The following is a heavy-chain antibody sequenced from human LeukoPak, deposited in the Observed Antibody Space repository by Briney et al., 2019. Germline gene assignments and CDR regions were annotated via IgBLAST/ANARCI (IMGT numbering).Heavy chain of an antibody. Sequence: SETLSLTCAVYGGSFSGYYWSWIRQPPGKGLEWIGEINHSGSTNYNPSLKSRVTISVDTSKNQFSLKLSSVTAADTAVYYCARLGPYYYYYMDVWGKGTTVTISS. J-gene: IGHJ6*03. V-gene: IGHV4-34*01. CDR1: GGSFSGYY. CDR3: ARLGPYYYYYMDV. D-gene: IGHD1-26*01. CDR2: INHSGST.